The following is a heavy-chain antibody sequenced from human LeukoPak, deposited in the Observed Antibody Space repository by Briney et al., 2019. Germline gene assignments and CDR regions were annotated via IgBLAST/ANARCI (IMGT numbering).Heavy chain of an antibody. CDR1: GGSISSSSYY. V-gene: IGHV4-30-4*08. Sequence: PSETLSLTCTVSGGSISSSSYYWSWIRQPPGKGLEWIGYIYYSGSTYYNPSLKSRVTISVDTSKNQFSLKLSSVTAADTAVDYCARERDRYSGSYSFDYWGQGTLVTVSS. CDR3: ARERDRYSGSYSFDY. CDR2: IYYSGST. D-gene: IGHD1-26*01. J-gene: IGHJ4*02.